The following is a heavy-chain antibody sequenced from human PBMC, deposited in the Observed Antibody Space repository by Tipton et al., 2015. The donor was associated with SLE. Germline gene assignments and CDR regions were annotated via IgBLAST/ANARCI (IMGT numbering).Heavy chain of an antibody. J-gene: IGHJ4*02. CDR1: GFTFTDYY. CDR3: AKDRIPDSRFEIDY. V-gene: IGHV3-23*03. Sequence: SLRLSCVASGFTFTDYYMTWVRQAPGKGLEWVAIVYGNGRTTLYADSVKGRFTISRDNVNNVLYLQMNSLRVEDTAVYYCAKDRIPDSRFEIDYWGQGPLVTVSS. CDR2: VYGNGRTT. D-gene: IGHD3-16*01.